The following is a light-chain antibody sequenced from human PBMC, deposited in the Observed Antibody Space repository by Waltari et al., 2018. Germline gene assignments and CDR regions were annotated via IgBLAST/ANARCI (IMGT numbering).Light chain of an antibody. CDR2: DVS. CDR3: SSYTSSSTVV. Sequence: QSALTQPASVSGSPGQSNTISCTGTSSDVGGYNYVSWYQQQPGKAPKLMIYDVSKRPSGVSNRFSGSKSGNTASLTISGLQAEDEADYYCSSYTSSSTVVFGGGTKLTVL. V-gene: IGLV2-14*01. J-gene: IGLJ2*01. CDR1: SSDVGGYNY.